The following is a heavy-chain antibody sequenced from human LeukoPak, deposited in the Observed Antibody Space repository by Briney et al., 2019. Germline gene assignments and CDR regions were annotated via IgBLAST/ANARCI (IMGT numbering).Heavy chain of an antibody. CDR3: ARRDYSNYVAD. V-gene: IGHV3-21*01. CDR1: GFTFSSSA. J-gene: IGHJ4*02. D-gene: IGHD4-11*01. CDR2: ISNNGGYT. Sequence: KSGGSLRLSCAASGFTFSSSAMSWVRQAPGKGLEWVSAISNNGGYTYYADSVQGRFTISRDNAKNSLYLQMNSLRAEDTAVYYCARRDYSNYVADWGQGTLVTVSS.